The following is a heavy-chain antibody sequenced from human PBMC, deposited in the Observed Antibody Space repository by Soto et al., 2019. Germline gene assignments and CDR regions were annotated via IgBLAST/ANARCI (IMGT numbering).Heavy chain of an antibody. CDR2: IIPIFGTA. Sequence: QVQLVQSGAELKKPGSSVKVSCKASGGTFSSYAISCVRQTPGQGLEWMGGIIPIFGTANYAQKFQGRVTITADESTSTAYMELSSLRSEDTAVYYCARDLSAMVNPGSFDYWGQGTLVTVSS. J-gene: IGHJ4*02. D-gene: IGHD2-2*01. CDR1: GGTFSSYA. V-gene: IGHV1-69*01. CDR3: ARDLSAMVNPGSFDY.